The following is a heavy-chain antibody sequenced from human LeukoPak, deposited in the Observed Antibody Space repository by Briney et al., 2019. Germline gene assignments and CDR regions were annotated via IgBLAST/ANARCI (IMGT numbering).Heavy chain of an antibody. V-gene: IGHV4-31*03. D-gene: IGHD6-13*01. CDR3: ARDKYSSSWLFGMDV. CDR1: GGSISSGGYY. J-gene: IGHJ6*02. CDR2: IYYSGST. Sequence: SQTLSLTCTVSGGSISSGGYYWSWIRQHPGKGLEWIGYIYYSGSTYYNPSLKSRVTISADTSKNQFSLKLSSVTAADTVVYYCARDKYSSSWLFGMDVWGQGTTVTVSS.